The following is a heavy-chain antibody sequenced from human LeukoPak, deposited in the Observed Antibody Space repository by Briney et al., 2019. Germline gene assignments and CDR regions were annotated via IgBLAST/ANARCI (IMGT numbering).Heavy chain of an antibody. CDR2: ISSSSSYI. D-gene: IGHD5-18*01. CDR1: GFTFSSYS. Sequence: GGSLRLSRAASGFTFSSYSMNWVRQAPGKGLEWVSSISSSSSYIYYADSVKGRFTISRDNAKNSLYLQMNSLRAEDTAVYYCARDITLSGYSYGIDIWGQGTMVTVSS. CDR3: ARDITLSGYSYGIDI. V-gene: IGHV3-21*01. J-gene: IGHJ3*02.